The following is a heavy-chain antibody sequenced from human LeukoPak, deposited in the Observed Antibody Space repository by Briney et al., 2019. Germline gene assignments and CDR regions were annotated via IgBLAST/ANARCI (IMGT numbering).Heavy chain of an antibody. CDR2: ISSNGDNT. CDR3: VRGTGY. Sequence: PGGSLRLSCITSGFVFEDYAVNWVRRAPGKGLEYVSAISSNGDNTYYADSVKGRFTISRDNSKNTLYLQMSSLRADDTAVYYCVRGTGYWGQGTLVTVSS. CDR1: GFVFEDYA. J-gene: IGHJ4*02. V-gene: IGHV3-64D*06.